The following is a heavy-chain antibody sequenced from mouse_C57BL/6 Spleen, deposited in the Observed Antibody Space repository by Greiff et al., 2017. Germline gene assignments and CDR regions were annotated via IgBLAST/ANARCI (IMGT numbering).Heavy chain of an antibody. CDR2: IYPRSGNT. J-gene: IGHJ4*01. V-gene: IGHV1-81*01. CDR1: GYTFTSYG. CDR3: ARGAGTWLDY. Sequence: QVQLKESGAELARPGASVKLSCKASGYTFTSYGISWVKQRTGQGLEWIGEIYPRSGNTYYNEKFKGKATLTADKSSSTAYMELRSLTSEDSAVYFCARGAGTWLDYWGQGTSVTVSS. D-gene: IGHD4-1*01.